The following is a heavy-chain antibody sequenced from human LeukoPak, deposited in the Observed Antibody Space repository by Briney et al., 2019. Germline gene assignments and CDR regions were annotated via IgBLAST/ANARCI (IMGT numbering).Heavy chain of an antibody. J-gene: IGHJ4*02. V-gene: IGHV1-69-2*01. Sequence: ASVKVFCKVSGYTFTDYYMHWVQQAPAKGLEGMGLVDHEDDETIYAEKFQGRVTITADTSTDTAWMELSILRSEGTAVYYCATWGRRLVQKDDWGQGTLVTVSS. D-gene: IGHD6-19*01. CDR3: ATWGRRLVQKDD. CDR2: VDHEDDET. CDR1: GYTFTDYY.